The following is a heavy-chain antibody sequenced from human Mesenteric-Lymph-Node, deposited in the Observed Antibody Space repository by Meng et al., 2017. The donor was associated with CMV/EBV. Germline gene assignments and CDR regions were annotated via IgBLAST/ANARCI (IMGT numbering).Heavy chain of an antibody. V-gene: IGHV3-7*01. CDR3: ARERGVAASAFWYYYYGMDV. D-gene: IGHD2-15*01. J-gene: IGHJ6*02. CDR2: IKQDGSEK. Sequence: GESLKISCILHGESLSDYYWGWIRQSPGKGLEWVANIKQDGSEKYYVDSVKGRFTISRDNAKNSLYLQMNSLRAEDTAVYYCARERGVAASAFWYYYYGMDVWGQGTTVTVSS. CDR1: GESLSDYY.